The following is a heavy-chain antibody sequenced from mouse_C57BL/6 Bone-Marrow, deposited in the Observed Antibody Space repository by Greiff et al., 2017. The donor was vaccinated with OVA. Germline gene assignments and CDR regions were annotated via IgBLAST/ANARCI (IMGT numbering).Heavy chain of an antibody. CDR1: GYTFTSYW. CDR2: INPSTGGT. Sequence: QVQLQQPGPELVKPGASVKLSCKASGYTFTSYWMHWVKQRPGQGLEWIGNINPSTGGTNYNEKFKSKATLTVDKSSSTAYMPLSSLTSAGSAVYYCARFITTVVATDYAMDYWGQGTSVTVSS. V-gene: IGHV1-53*01. J-gene: IGHJ4*01. CDR3: ARFITTVVATDYAMDY. D-gene: IGHD1-1*01.